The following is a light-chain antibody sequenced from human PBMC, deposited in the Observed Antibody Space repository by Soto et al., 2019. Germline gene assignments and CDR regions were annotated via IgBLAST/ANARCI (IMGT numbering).Light chain of an antibody. Sequence: EIVLTQSPGTLSLSPGERATLSCRASQSVSSSYLAWYQQKPGQAPRLLIYDTSTRATGVPTRFSGSRSGADFTLTISRLEPEDFAVYYCLQYGSSPRTFGQGTKVEIK. CDR2: DTS. CDR3: LQYGSSPRT. J-gene: IGKJ1*01. CDR1: QSVSSSY. V-gene: IGKV3-20*01.